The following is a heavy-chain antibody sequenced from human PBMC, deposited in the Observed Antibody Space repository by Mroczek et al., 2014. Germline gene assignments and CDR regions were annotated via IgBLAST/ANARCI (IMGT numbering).Heavy chain of an antibody. J-gene: IGHJ4*02. CDR1: GGSISSSSYY. D-gene: IGHD2-2*01. V-gene: IGHV4-39*01. CDR2: IYYSGST. Sequence: QVQLQQWGPGLVKPSETLSLTCTVSGGSISSSSYYWGWIRQPPGKGLEWIGSIYYSGSTYYNPSLKSRVTISVDTSKNQFSLKLSSVTAADTAVYYCARHSDIVVVPAAIGYWGQGTLVTVSS. CDR3: ARHSDIVVVPAAIGY.